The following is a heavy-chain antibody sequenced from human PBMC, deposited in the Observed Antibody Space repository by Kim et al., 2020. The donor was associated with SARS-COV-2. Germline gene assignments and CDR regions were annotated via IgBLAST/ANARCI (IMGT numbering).Heavy chain of an antibody. Sequence: SVKVSCKASGGTFSSYAISWVRQAPGQGLEWMGGIIPIFGTANYAQKFQGRVTITADESTSTAYMELSSLRSEDTAVYYWARDYYDFWSGSQYYYYGMDVWGQGTTVTVSS. CDR3: ARDYYDFWSGSQYYYYGMDV. CDR2: IIPIFGTA. V-gene: IGHV1-69*13. J-gene: IGHJ6*02. CDR1: GGTFSSYA. D-gene: IGHD3-3*01.